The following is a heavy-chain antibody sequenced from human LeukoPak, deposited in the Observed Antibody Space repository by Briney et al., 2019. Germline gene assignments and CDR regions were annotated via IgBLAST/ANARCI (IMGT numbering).Heavy chain of an antibody. Sequence: GGSLRLSCAASGFTFSSYSMNWVRQAPGKGLEWVSSISSSSSYIYYADSVKGRFTISRDNAKNSLYLQMNSLRAEDTAVYYCARPYCSGGSCWGNYYYYYMDVWGKGTTVTVSS. J-gene: IGHJ6*03. V-gene: IGHV3-21*01. CDR1: GFTFSSYS. CDR2: ISSSSSYI. CDR3: ARPYCSGGSCWGNYYYYYMDV. D-gene: IGHD2-15*01.